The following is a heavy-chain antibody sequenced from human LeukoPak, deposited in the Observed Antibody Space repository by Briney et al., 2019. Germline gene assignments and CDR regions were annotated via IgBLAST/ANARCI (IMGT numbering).Heavy chain of an antibody. CDR1: GDSVSSNSAA. CDR2: TYYRSKWYN. Sequence: SQTLSLTCAISGDSVSSNSAAWNWIRQSPSRGLEWLGRTYYRSKWYNDHAVSVKSRITINPDTSKNQFSLQLNSVTPEDTAVYYCARDRRTYYYDSSGYPNWFDPWGQGTLVTVSS. J-gene: IGHJ5*02. D-gene: IGHD3-22*01. CDR3: ARDRRTYYYDSSGYPNWFDP. V-gene: IGHV6-1*01.